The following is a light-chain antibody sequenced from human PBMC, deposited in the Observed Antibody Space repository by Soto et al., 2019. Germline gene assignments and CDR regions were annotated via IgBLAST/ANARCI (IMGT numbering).Light chain of an antibody. CDR3: QSYDTSLSGSRV. Sequence: QSVLTQPPSVSGAPGQRVTISCTGSSSNIGAGYDVHWYQQFPGTAPKVLIYANFNRPSGVPGRFSGSKSGTSAYLAITGLQAEDEADYYCQSYDTSLSGSRVFGGGTKVTVL. V-gene: IGLV1-40*01. J-gene: IGLJ3*02. CDR1: SSNIGAGYD. CDR2: ANF.